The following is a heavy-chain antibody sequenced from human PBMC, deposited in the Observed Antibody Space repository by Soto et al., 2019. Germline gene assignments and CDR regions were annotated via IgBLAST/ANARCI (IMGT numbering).Heavy chain of an antibody. D-gene: IGHD4-17*01. CDR3: ARFHVDYPFDY. J-gene: IGHJ4*02. CDR2: IWYDGSNK. CDR1: GFTFSSYG. Sequence: PGGSLRLSCAASGFTFSSYGMHWVRQAPGKGLEWVAVIWYDGSNKYYADSVKGRFTISRDNSKNTLYLQMNSLRAEDTAVYYCARFHVDYPFDYWGQGTLVTVSS. V-gene: IGHV3-33*01.